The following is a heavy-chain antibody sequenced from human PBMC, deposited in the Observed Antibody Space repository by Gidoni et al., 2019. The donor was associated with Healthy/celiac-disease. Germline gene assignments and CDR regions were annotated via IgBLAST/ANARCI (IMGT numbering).Heavy chain of an antibody. CDR2: ISRSSSYI. CDR1: GFTFSSYR. CDR3: ARPTWDGYENY. Sequence: ELQLVESGGGLVTPGGSLRLSCTTSGFTFSSYRMNWVRQAPGKGLEWVSSISRSSSYIYYADSVKGRFTISRDNAKNSLYLQMNSLRAEDTAVYYCARPTWDGYENYWGQGTLVTVSS. D-gene: IGHD2-21*01. J-gene: IGHJ4*02. V-gene: IGHV3-21*01.